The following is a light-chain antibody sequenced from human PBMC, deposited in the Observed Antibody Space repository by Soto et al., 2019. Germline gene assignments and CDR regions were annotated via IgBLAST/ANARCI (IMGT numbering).Light chain of an antibody. J-gene: IGKJ1*01. Sequence: DIQMTQSPSSLSASVGDRVTITCPASQYISNYLNWYQQKPGKAPKLLIYAAYSLQSGVPSSFSGSGSGTDFTLTISSLQPEDFATYYCQQSYTTPWTFGQGTEVEIK. CDR3: QQSYTTPWT. V-gene: IGKV1-39*01. CDR2: AAY. CDR1: QYISNY.